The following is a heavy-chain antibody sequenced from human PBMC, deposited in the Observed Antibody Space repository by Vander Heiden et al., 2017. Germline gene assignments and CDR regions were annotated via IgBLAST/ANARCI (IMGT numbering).Heavy chain of an antibody. V-gene: IGHV3-33*01. CDR2: IWYDGSNK. CDR1: GFTFSSYG. J-gene: IGHJ4*02. Sequence: QVQLVGSGAGVVQPGRSLRPSCAASGFTFSSYGTHCVSQAPGKGLAWVAVIWYDGSNKSYADSVKCRFTISRDNSKNTLYLQMNSLRAEDTAVYYCARDGEGYDSSGYYFDYWGQGTLVTVSS. D-gene: IGHD3-22*01. CDR3: ARDGEGYDSSGYYFDY.